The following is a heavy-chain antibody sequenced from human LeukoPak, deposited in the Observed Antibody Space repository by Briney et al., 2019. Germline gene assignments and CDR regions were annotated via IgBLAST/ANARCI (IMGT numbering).Heavy chain of an antibody. V-gene: IGHV4-59*01. D-gene: IGHD7-27*01. CDR3: ARDDTVGIFDF. Sequence: SETLSLTCTVSGDSMRTYSWTWIRQSPGKQLEWLGHVYSSGSSKYNPSLKRRINISLDPSRNQFSLNLVSVTSADTALYFCARDDTVGIFDFWGQGILVTVSS. CDR1: GDSMRTYS. CDR2: VYSSGSS. J-gene: IGHJ4*02.